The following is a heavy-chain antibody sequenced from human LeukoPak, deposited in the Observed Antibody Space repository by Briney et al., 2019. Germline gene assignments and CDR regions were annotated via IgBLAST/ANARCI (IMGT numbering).Heavy chain of an antibody. V-gene: IGHV1-18*01. Sequence: ASVKVSCKASGYTFTSYGISWVRQAPGQGLEWMGWISAYNGNTNYAQKLQGRVTMTTDTSTSTAYMELRSLRSDDTAVYYCARGRRGLPTAYYFDYWGQGTLVTVSS. CDR2: ISAYNGNT. CDR3: ARGRRGLPTAYYFDY. D-gene: IGHD1-26*01. J-gene: IGHJ4*02. CDR1: GYTFTSYG.